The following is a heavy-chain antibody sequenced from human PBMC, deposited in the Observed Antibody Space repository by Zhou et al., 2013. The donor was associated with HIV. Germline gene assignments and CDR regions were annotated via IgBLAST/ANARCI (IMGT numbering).Heavy chain of an antibody. CDR2: ISAYNGNT. D-gene: IGHD7-27*01. CDR1: GYTFTRYG. V-gene: IGHV1-18*01. Sequence: QVQLVQSGAEVKKPGASVKVSCKASGYTFTRYGISWVRQAPGQGLEWMGWISAYNGNTNYAQKLQGRVTMTTDTSTSTAHMDLRGLRSDDTAVYYCARVELGIFQFPLQHAFDIWGQGTMVTVSS. CDR3: ARVELGIFQFPLQHAFDI. J-gene: IGHJ3*02.